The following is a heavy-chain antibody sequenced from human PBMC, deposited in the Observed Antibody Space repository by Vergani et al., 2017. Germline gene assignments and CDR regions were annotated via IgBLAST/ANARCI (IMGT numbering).Heavy chain of an antibody. CDR1: GGTFSSYT. V-gene: IGHV1-69*02. CDR3: AGGIAVAGTDDY. CDR2: IIAILGMA. J-gene: IGHJ4*02. Sequence: QVQLVQSGAEVKKPGSSVKVSCKASGGTFSSYTISWVRQAPGQGLEWMGRIIAILGMANYAQKFQGRVTITADKSTSTAYMELSSLRSEDTAVYYCAGGIAVAGTDDYWGQGTLVTVSS. D-gene: IGHD6-19*01.